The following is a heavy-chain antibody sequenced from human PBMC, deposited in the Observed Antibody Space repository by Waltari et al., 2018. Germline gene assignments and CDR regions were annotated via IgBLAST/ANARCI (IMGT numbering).Heavy chain of an antibody. J-gene: IGHJ5*02. Sequence: QVQLVQSGAEVKKPGASVKVSCKASGYTFTGYYMHWVRQAPGQGLEWMGRINPNSGGTNYAQKFQGRVTMTRDTSISTAYMELSRLRSDDTAVYYCAGDMKGYGSGSSVNWFDPWGQGTLVTVSS. CDR2: INPNSGGT. V-gene: IGHV1-2*06. D-gene: IGHD3-10*01. CDR1: GYTFTGYY. CDR3: AGDMKGYGSGSSVNWFDP.